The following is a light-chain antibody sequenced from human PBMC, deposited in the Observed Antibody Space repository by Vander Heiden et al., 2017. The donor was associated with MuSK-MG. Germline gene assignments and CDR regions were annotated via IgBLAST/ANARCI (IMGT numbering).Light chain of an antibody. CDR1: QSVSSSY. CDR2: GAS. V-gene: IGKV3-20*01. CDR3: QQYGTSPPEYT. J-gene: IGKJ2*01. Sequence: EIVLTQSPGTLSLSPGERATLSCRASQSVSSSYLAWYQQKPGQAPRLLIYGASSRATGIPDRFSGSGSGTDFTLTISRLESEDFAVYYCQQYGTSPPEYTFGQWTKLEIK.